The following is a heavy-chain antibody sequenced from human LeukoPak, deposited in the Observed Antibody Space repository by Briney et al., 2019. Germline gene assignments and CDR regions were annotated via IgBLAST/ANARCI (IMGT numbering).Heavy chain of an antibody. CDR2: ISGSGDNT. V-gene: IGHV3-23*01. CDR1: GFTFSSYA. Sequence: PGGSLRLSCAASGFTFSSYAMSWVRQAPGKGLEWVSGISGSGDNTYYADSVKGRFTISRDNSKNTLYVQVNSLGTEGTAACYCAKGSYYDSSGSFYFDYWGQGTLVTVSS. D-gene: IGHD3-22*01. CDR3: AKGSYYDSSGSFYFDY. J-gene: IGHJ4*02.